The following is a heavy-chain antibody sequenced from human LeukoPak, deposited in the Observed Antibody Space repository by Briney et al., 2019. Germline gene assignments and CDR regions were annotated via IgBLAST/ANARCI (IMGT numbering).Heavy chain of an antibody. Sequence: AGGSLRLSCAASGFTFSSYSMNWVRQAPGKGLEWVSSISTSSTYIYYADSVKGRFTISRDNAKNSPYLQMNSLRAEDTAVYYCARDPPFIIGTTFFDYWGQGTLVTVSS. CDR1: GFTFSSYS. CDR3: ARDPPFIIGTTFFDY. CDR2: ISTSSTYI. V-gene: IGHV3-21*01. J-gene: IGHJ4*02. D-gene: IGHD1-20*01.